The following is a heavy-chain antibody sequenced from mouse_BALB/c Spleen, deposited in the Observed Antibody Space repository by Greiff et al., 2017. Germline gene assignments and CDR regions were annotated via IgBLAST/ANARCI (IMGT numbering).Heavy chain of an antibody. CDR2: ISTYYGDA. D-gene: IGHD3-1*01. Sequence: VKLQQSGAELVRPGVSVKISCKGSGYTFTDYAMHWVKQSHAKSLEWIGVISTYYGDASYNQKFKGKATMTVDKSSSTAYMELARLTSEDSAIYYCARQLGSYYFDYWGQGTTLTVSS. J-gene: IGHJ2*01. CDR3: ARQLGSYYFDY. V-gene: IGHV1S137*01. CDR1: GYTFTDYA.